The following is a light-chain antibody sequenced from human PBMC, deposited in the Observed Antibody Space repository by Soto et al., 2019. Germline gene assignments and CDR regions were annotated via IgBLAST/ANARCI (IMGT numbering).Light chain of an antibody. CDR2: LAS. J-gene: IGKJ3*01. Sequence: DIMMTQSPLYLSVIPGEPASISCKSSQSLLQSAQYNYLGWYVQKPGQSPQLLIYLASNRASGVPDRFSGSGSGTEFTLKISRVEAEDAGIYCCMQVQQIPFTIGPGTRMDIK. CDR1: QSLLQSAQYNY. V-gene: IGKV2-28*01. CDR3: MQVQQIPFT.